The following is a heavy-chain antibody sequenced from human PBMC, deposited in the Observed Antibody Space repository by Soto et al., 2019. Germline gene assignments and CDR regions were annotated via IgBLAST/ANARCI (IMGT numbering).Heavy chain of an antibody. V-gene: IGHV3-33*01. Sequence: QVQLVESGGGVVQPGRSLRLSCAASGFTFSSYGMHWVRQAPGKGLEWVAGIWYDGSNKYYADSVKGRFTISRDNSKNTPYLHLNSLRAEDTAVYYCARDATDIVVVPAADNYYYYGMDVWGQGTTVTVSS. CDR3: ARDATDIVVVPAADNYYYYGMDV. J-gene: IGHJ6*02. D-gene: IGHD2-2*01. CDR1: GFTFSSYG. CDR2: IWYDGSNK.